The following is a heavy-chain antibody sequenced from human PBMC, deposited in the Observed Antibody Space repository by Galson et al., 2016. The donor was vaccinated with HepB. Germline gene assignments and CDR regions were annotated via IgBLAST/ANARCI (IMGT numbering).Heavy chain of an antibody. V-gene: IGHV3-21*06. CDR3: ARGLRLRDFKVVGPPAPDY. CDR2: ISRGGDDK. CDR1: GFTFSTYD. D-gene: IGHD2-2*01. J-gene: IGHJ4*02. Sequence: SLRLSCAASGFTFSTYDMNWVRQAPGKGLEWVSFISRGGDDKYYTDALRGRFTISRDDAKNSLYLQINSLTVEETAVYYCARGLRLRDFKVVGPPAPDYWGQGTLVTVSS.